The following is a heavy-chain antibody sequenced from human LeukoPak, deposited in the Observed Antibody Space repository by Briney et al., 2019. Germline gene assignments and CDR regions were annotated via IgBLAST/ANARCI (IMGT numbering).Heavy chain of an antibody. V-gene: IGHV3-23*01. J-gene: IGHJ6*02. CDR2: ISGSGGST. Sequence: PGGSLRLSCAASGFTFGSSWMHWVRRAPGKGLEWVSAISGSGGSTYYADSVKGRFTISRDNSKNTLYLQMNSLRAEDTAVYYCAKAASSSWPSYYYGMDVWGQGTTVTVSS. D-gene: IGHD6-13*01. CDR1: GFTFGSSW. CDR3: AKAASSSWPSYYYGMDV.